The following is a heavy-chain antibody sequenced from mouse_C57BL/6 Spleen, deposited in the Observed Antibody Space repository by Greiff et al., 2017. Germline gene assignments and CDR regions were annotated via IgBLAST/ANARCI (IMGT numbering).Heavy chain of an antibody. CDR2: ILPGRGST. Sequence: QVQLQQSGAELMKPGASVKLSCKATGYTFTGYWIEWVKQRPGHGLEWIGEILPGRGSTNYTAKFKGKATFTADTSSNTSYMQLSSLTTEDSAIYYCARWGLITVTVWYFDVWGTGTTVTVSS. V-gene: IGHV1-9*01. CDR3: ARWGLITVTVWYFDV. CDR1: GYTFTGYW. J-gene: IGHJ1*03. D-gene: IGHD4-1*01.